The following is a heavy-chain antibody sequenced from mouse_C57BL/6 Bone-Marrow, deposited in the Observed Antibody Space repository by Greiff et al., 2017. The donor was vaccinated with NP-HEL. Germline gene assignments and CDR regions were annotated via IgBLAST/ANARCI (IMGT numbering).Heavy chain of an antibody. CDR2: ISDGGSYT. V-gene: IGHV5-4*01. Sequence: EVHLVESGGGLAKPGGSLKLSCAASGFTFSSYAMSWVRQTPEKRLEWVATISDGGSYTYYPDNVKGRFTISRDNAKNNLYLQMSHLKSEDTAMYYCARAQTTVVGYFDYWGHGTTLTVSS. J-gene: IGHJ2*01. CDR1: GFTFSSYA. D-gene: IGHD1-1*01. CDR3: ARAQTTVVGYFDY.